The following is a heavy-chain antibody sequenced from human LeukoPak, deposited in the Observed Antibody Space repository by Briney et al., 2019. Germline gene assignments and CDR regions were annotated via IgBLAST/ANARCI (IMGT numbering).Heavy chain of an antibody. D-gene: IGHD4-23*01. CDR3: ARGRPHGNDY. CDR2: IYSSSDYI. J-gene: IGHJ4*02. V-gene: IGHV3-11*06. CDR1: GFIFSDFY. Sequence: GSLRLSCAGSGFIFSDFYMSWIRQAPGKGLEWVSLIYSSSDYIYYADSVKGRFTIPRDNAKNTLYLQMNSLRVEDTAVYYCARGRPHGNDYWGQGTLVTVSS.